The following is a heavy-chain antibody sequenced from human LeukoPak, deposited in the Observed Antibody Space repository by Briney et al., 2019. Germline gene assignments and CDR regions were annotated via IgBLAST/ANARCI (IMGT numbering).Heavy chain of an antibody. J-gene: IGHJ4*02. V-gene: IGHV3-7*04. CDR3: TRVGYIDEGIDY. Sequence: GGSLRLSCVASGLTFNSHSMSWVRQAPGKGLEWVANIKQDGSKKSYVDSVKGRFTISRDNAKNSLYLQMNSLRAEDTAIYYCTRVGYIDEGIDYWGQGTLVTVSS. CDR2: IKQDGSKK. CDR1: GLTFNSHS. D-gene: IGHD5-24*01.